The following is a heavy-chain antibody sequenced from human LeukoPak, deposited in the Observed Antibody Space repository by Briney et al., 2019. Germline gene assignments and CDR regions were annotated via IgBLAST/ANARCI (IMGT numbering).Heavy chain of an antibody. D-gene: IGHD5-12*01. V-gene: IGHV3-23*01. CDR1: GFTFSSYA. J-gene: IGHJ4*02. CDR2: ISGSGGST. Sequence: GGSLRLSCAASGFTFSSYAMSWVRQAPGKGLGWVSAISGSGGSTYYADSVKGRFTISRDNSKNTLYLQMNSLRAEDTAVYYCARDQLTFSGYDTLFDYWGQGTLVTVSS. CDR3: ARDQLTFSGYDTLFDY.